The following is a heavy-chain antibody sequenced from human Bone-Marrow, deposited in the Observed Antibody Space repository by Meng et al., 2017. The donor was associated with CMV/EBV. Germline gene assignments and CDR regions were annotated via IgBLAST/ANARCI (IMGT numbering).Heavy chain of an antibody. CDR1: GYTFTGYY. V-gene: IGHV1-2*02. CDR2: INPNSGGT. D-gene: IGHD3-22*01. J-gene: IGHJ4*02. CDR3: ARDPISGDSSGTDY. Sequence: QGQRGQPGAEVKKPGASVKVSCKASGYTFTGYYMHWVRQAPGQGLEWMGWINPNSGGTNYAQKFQGRVTMTRDTSISTAYMELSRLRSDDTAVYYCARDPISGDSSGTDYWGQGTLVTVSS.